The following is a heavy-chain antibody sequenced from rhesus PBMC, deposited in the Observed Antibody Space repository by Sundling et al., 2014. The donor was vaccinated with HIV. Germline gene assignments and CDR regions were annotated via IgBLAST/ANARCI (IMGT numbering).Heavy chain of an antibody. CDR3: NRARSVGYGLDF. V-gene: IGHV3-136*01. D-gene: IGHD3-22*01. CDR2: ITSSSTYI. Sequence: EVQLVESGGGLVQPGGSLRLSCAASGFTFSNYAMTWVRQAPGKGLEWVSSITSSSTYIYYADSVKGRFTISRDNAKYSLSLQMNSLRAEDTAVYYCNRARSVGYGLDFWGQGVVVTVSS. CDR1: GFTFSNYA. J-gene: IGHJ6*01.